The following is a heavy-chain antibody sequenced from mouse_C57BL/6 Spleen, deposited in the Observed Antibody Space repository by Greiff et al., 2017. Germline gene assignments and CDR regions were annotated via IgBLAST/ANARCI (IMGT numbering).Heavy chain of an antibody. J-gene: IGHJ1*03. CDR3: ASDEWDDDWYMDV. CDR2: IDPSDSDT. D-gene: IGHD4-1*01. Sequence: QVQLQQPGAELVRPGSSVKLSCKASGYTFTSYWMHWVKQRPDQGLEWIGNIDPSDSDTHYNQKFKGKATWTVDKSSSTAYMQISSLTSEDSAVYYCASDEWDDDWYMDVWGTGTTVTVSS. CDR1: GYTFTSYW. V-gene: IGHV1-52*01.